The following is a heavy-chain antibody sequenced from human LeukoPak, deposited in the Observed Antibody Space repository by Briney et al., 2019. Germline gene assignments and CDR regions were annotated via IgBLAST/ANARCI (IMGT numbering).Heavy chain of an antibody. J-gene: IGHJ4*02. V-gene: IGHV1-69*04. D-gene: IGHD5-12*01. CDR1: GYTFTGYY. Sequence: GASVKVSCKASGYTFTGYYMHWVRQAPGQGLEWMGRIIPILGIANYAQKFQGRVTITADKSTSTAYMELSSLRSEDTAVYYCARESRRWLQPRYYFDYWGQGTLVTVSS. CDR2: IIPILGIA. CDR3: ARESRRWLQPRYYFDY.